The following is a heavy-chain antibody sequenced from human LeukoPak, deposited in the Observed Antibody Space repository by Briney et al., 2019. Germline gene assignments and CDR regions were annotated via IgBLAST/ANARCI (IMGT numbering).Heavy chain of an antibody. CDR2: IRSKANSYAT. Sequence: PGGSLRLSCAASGFTFSGSAMHWVRQASGKGLEWVGRIRSKANSYATAYAASVKGRFTISRDDSKNTAYLQMNSLKTEDTAVYYCTRRSSSYHYYYYMDVWGKGTTVTVSS. CDR1: GFTFSGSA. V-gene: IGHV3-73*01. D-gene: IGHD6-6*01. CDR3: TRRSSSYHYYYYMDV. J-gene: IGHJ6*03.